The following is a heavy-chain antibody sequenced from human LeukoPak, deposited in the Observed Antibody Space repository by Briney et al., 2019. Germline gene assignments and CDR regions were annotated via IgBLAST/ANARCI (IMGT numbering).Heavy chain of an antibody. D-gene: IGHD3-10*01. CDR3: ARGRTYYYGSGSYYY. J-gene: IGHJ4*02. V-gene: IGHV4-34*01. Sequence: KPSETLSLTCAVYGGSFSGYYWSWIRQPPGKGLEWIGEINHSGSTNYNPSLKSRVTISVDTSKNQFSLKLSSVTAADTAVYYCARGRTYYYGSGSYYYWGQGTLVTVSS. CDR2: INHSGST. CDR1: GGSFSGYY.